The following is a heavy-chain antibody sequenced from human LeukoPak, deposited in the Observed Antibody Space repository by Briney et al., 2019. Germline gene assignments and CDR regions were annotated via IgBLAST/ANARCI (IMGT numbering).Heavy chain of an antibody. V-gene: IGHV4-59*01. Sequence: TSETLSLTCYVSGGSISGYHWSWIRQPPGKGLEWLGYIYYSGSSNYSPSLKSRVTMSADTSKNQFSLKLSSVTAADTAVYYCARVPRSYYYYYYMDAWGKGTTVTVSS. CDR2: IYYSGSS. CDR1: GGSISGYH. CDR3: ARVPRSYYYYYYMDA. J-gene: IGHJ6*03.